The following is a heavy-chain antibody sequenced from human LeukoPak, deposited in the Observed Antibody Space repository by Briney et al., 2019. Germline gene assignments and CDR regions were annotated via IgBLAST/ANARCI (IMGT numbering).Heavy chain of an antibody. CDR3: ARSGYGDSCFDY. CDR1: GGSISSSSYY. Sequence: KPSETLSLTCTVSGGSISSSSYYWGWIRQPPGKGLEWIGSIYYSGSTYYNPSLKSRVTISVDKSKNQFSLNLSSVTAADTAVYYCARSGYGDSCFDYWGQGTLVTVSS. J-gene: IGHJ4*02. D-gene: IGHD4-17*01. V-gene: IGHV4-39*07. CDR2: IYYSGST.